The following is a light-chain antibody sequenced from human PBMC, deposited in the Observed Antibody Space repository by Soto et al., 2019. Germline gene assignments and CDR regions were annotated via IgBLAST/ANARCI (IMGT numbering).Light chain of an antibody. CDR1: RSNIGSDT. Sequence: QSVLTQPPSASGTPGQTVTISCSGSRSNIGSDTVNWYQQLPGTAPKLLIYGDNRRPSGVPDRFSGSKSGTSASLAISGLQSEDEADYYCAAWDDSLKGAVFGGGTQLTV. J-gene: IGLJ7*01. V-gene: IGLV1-44*01. CDR2: GDN. CDR3: AAWDDSLKGAV.